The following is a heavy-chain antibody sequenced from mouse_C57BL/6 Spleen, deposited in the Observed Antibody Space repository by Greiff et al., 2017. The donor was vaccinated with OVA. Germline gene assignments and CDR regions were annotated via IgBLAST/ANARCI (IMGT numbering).Heavy chain of an antibody. CDR2: IWRGGST. CDR1: GFSLTSYG. J-gene: IGHJ2*01. V-gene: IGHV2-5*01. D-gene: IGHD3-3*01. Sequence: QVHVKQSGPGLVQPSQSLSITCTVSGFSLTSYGVHWVRQSPGKGLEWLGVIWRGGSTAYNAALMSRLSTTKANSKSQVFFPMNSLQADDTAIYYCAKAGYFDYWGQGTTLTVSS. CDR3: AKAGYFDY.